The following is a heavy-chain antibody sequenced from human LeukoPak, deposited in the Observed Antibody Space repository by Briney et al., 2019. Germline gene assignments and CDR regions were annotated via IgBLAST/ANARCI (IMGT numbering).Heavy chain of an antibody. J-gene: IGHJ4*02. D-gene: IGHD4-17*01. Sequence: PGGSLKLSCAASGIIVSNNYMSWIRQAPGQGPEWIAYISGNGNVIHYAASVKGRFTISRDNTKNSLSLQMNSLRVEDTAVYYCAREPDDYGDYSIFDYWGQGTLVTVSS. V-gene: IGHV3-11*01. CDR1: GIIVSNNY. CDR3: AREPDDYGDYSIFDY. CDR2: ISGNGNVI.